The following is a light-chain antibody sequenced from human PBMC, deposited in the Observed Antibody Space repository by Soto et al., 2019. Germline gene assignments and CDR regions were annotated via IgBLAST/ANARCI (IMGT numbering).Light chain of an antibody. CDR3: QQADSFPLS. Sequence: DIQMTQSPSSVSASIGDTVTITCRASQDISTLLAWYQQKPGKAPKLLIYGASTLESGVPSRFSGRGSGTDFTLTISSLQPEDFATYFCQQADSFPLSFGGGTKVGIK. CDR2: GAS. V-gene: IGKV1D-12*01. CDR1: QDISTL. J-gene: IGKJ4*01.